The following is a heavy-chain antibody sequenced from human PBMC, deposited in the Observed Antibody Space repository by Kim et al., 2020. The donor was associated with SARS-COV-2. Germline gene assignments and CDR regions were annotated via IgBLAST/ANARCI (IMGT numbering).Heavy chain of an antibody. CDR3: TNVGGLYCSSTSCPGGSYYYGMDV. J-gene: IGHJ6*02. V-gene: IGHV3-73*01. CDR2: IRSKANNYAT. D-gene: IGHD2-2*01. CDR1: GFTFSGSA. Sequence: GGSLRLSCAASGFTFSGSAMHWVRQASGKGLEWVGLIRSKANNYATAYAASVKGRFTISRDDSKNTAYLQMNSLKTEDTAMYYCTNVGGLYCSSTSCPGGSYYYGMDVWGQGTTVTVSS.